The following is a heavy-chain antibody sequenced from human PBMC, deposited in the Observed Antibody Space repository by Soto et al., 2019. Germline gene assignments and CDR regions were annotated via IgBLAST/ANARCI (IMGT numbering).Heavy chain of an antibody. CDR2: INGDGSKT. Sequence: EVHLVESGGGLVQPGGSLRIFCGASGFTFSTYWMYWVRQAPGKGLVWVSRINGDGSKTSYADSVKGRFTISRDNAKKTLYLQMNSLRAEDTALYYCARGQYCSGGTCYSAPDYWGQGTLVTVSS. CDR1: GFTFSTYW. V-gene: IGHV3-74*01. D-gene: IGHD2-15*01. CDR3: ARGQYCSGGTCYSAPDY. J-gene: IGHJ4*02.